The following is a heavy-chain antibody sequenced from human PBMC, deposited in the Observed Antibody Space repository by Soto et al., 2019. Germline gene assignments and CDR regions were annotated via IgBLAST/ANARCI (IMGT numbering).Heavy chain of an antibody. CDR2: IYYSGST. J-gene: IGHJ4*02. V-gene: IGHV4-59*08. CDR1: GGSISTYY. Sequence: SETLSLTCTVSGGSISTYYWSWIRQPPGKGLEWIGYIYYSGSTNYNPSLKSRVTVSVDTSKNQFSLKLSSVTAADTAVYYCARGGSGYFDYWGQGTLVTVSS. CDR3: ARGGSGYFDY. D-gene: IGHD2-15*01.